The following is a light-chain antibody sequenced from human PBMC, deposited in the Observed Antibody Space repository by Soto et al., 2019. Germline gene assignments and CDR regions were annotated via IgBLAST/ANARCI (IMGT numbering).Light chain of an antibody. J-gene: IGKJ4*01. V-gene: IGKV3-15*01. Sequence: IVMTQSPATLSVSPGERATLSCRASQSVRSNLAWYQQKPGQAPRLLISGASNRATGIPARFSGSGSGTEFTLTISSLQSEDFAVYSCQQYNKWPLTFGGGTRVEIK. CDR3: QQYNKWPLT. CDR2: GAS. CDR1: QSVRSN.